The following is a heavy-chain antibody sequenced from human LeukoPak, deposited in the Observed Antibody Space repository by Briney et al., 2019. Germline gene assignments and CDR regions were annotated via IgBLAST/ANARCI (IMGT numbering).Heavy chain of an antibody. Sequence: SETLSLTCTVSGGSISNYYWSWIRQPPGTELEWIGYIYYNGSTNYNPSLKSRVTISVDTSKNQFSLKLSSVTAADTAMYYCAREDIVVFNDAFDIWGQGTMVTVSS. CDR1: GGSISNYY. J-gene: IGHJ3*02. CDR2: IYYNGST. CDR3: AREDIVVFNDAFDI. D-gene: IGHD2-15*01. V-gene: IGHV4-59*12.